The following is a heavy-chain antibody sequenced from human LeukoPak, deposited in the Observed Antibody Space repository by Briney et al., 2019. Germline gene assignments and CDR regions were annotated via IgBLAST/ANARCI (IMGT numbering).Heavy chain of an antibody. CDR3: ARRSSGWGVFDY. V-gene: IGHV4-59*01. CDR1: GGSISSYY. CDR2: IYYSGST. D-gene: IGHD6-19*01. J-gene: IGHJ4*02. Sequence: SETLSLTCTVSGGSISSYYWSWIRQPPGKGLEGMGYIYYSGSTNYNPSLKSRVTISVDTSKNQFSLKLSSVTAADTAVYYCARRSSGWGVFDYWGQGTLVTVSS.